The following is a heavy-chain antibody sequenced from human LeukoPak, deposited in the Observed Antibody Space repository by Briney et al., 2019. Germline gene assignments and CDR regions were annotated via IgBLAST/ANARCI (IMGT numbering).Heavy chain of an antibody. CDR3: ARDICGYNYGCFDS. CDR2: IFNTGST. J-gene: IGHJ4*02. CDR1: GDSIGRGSYY. V-gene: IGHV4-61*02. D-gene: IGHD5-18*01. Sequence: QPSQTLSLTCSVSGDSIGRGSYYWGWIRQPAGKAPEWIGRIFNTGSTSYNPSLKSRVTISVDTSKNQFSLNLRSVTAADTAVYYCARDICGYNYGCFDSWGQGTLVTVSS.